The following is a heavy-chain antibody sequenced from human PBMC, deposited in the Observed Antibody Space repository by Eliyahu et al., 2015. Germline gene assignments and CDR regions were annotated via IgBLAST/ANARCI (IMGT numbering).Heavy chain of an antibody. J-gene: IGHJ4*02. CDR3: ARPTDFYDSEYYFDS. V-gene: IGHV3-23*01. CDR2: ISGTSGNT. D-gene: IGHD3-22*01. CDR1: GFTFSNYA. Sequence: EVQLLESGGGLVQPGGSLXLSCAASGFTFSNYAMTWVXQAPGKGLECVSSISGTSGNTYYADSVKGRFTISRDNFKNTLSLQMNSLRAEDTAIYYCARPTDFYDSEYYFDSWGQGTLVTVSS.